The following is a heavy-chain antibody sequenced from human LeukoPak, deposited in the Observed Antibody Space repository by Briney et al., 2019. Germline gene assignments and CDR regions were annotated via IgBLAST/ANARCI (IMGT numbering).Heavy chain of an antibody. CDR2: ISSNGGST. CDR1: GFTFSSYA. D-gene: IGHD5-18*01. CDR3: ATITAMATGFDY. V-gene: IGHV3-64*01. J-gene: IGHJ4*02. Sequence: SGGSLRLSCAASGFTFSSYAMHWVRQALGKGLEYVSAISSNGGSTYYANSVKGRFTISRDNSKNTLYLQMGSLRAEDMAVYYCATITAMATGFDYWGQGTLVTVSS.